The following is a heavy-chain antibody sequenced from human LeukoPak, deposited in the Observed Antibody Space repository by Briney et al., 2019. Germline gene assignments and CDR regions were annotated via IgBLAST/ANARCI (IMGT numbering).Heavy chain of an antibody. Sequence: GGSLRLSCAASGFTFSSYAMSWVRQAPGKGLEWVSFISPSGDRTSNADSVEGRFTISRDNTRNTLYLQMNSLRDEDTGVYYCAIMHGYYDGSGFWVQWGQGTLVTVPS. CDR1: GFTFSSYA. J-gene: IGHJ4*02. CDR2: ISPSGDRT. D-gene: IGHD3-22*01. CDR3: AIMHGYYDGSGFWVQ. V-gene: IGHV3-23*01.